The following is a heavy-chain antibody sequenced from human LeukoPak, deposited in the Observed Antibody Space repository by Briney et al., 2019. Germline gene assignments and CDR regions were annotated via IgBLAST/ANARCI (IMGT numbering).Heavy chain of an antibody. Sequence: ASVKVSCKASGYTFTSYGISWVRQAPGQGLEWMGWISAYNGNTNYAQKLQGRVTMTTDTSTSTAYMELRSLRSEDTAVYYCATGPRVVAATQLDYWGQGTLVTVSS. J-gene: IGHJ4*02. D-gene: IGHD2-15*01. CDR3: ATGPRVVAATQLDY. V-gene: IGHV1-18*01. CDR2: ISAYNGNT. CDR1: GYTFTSYG.